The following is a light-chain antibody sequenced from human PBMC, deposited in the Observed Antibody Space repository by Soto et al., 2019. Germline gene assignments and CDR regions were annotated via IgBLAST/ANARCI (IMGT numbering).Light chain of an antibody. Sequence: QSALTQSASVSGSPGQSITLSCTGTSCDVGGYNYVSWYQQHPGKAPKLIIYDVSNRPSVVSTRFSGSKSDNTASLTSSGLQAEDEADYSCSSYTRTNSWVFGGGTQVTVL. CDR3: SSYTRTNSWV. CDR2: DVS. V-gene: IGLV2-14*01. J-gene: IGLJ3*02. CDR1: SCDVGGYNY.